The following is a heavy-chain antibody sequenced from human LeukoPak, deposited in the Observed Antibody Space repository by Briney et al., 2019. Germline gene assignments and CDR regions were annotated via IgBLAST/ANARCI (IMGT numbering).Heavy chain of an antibody. CDR3: ARGQRYDFWSGYYAPYYYYYYMDV. J-gene: IGHJ6*03. Sequence: ASVKVSCKASGYTFTGYYMHWVRQAPGQGLEWMGWINPNSGGTNYAQKFQGRVTMTRDTSISTAYMELSRLRSDDTAVYYCARGQRYDFWSGYYAPYYYYYYMDVWGKGTTVTVSS. CDR2: INPNSGGT. D-gene: IGHD3-3*01. V-gene: IGHV1-2*02. CDR1: GYTFTGYY.